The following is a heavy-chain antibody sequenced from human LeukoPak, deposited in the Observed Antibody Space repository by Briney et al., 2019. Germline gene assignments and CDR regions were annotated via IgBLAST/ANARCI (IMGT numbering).Heavy chain of an antibody. V-gene: IGHV3-23*01. CDR3: AKRSSSWYVIDY. CDR2: ISGSGGST. CDR1: GFTFSSYA. J-gene: IGHJ4*02. Sequence: GSLRLSCAASGFTFSSYAMSWVRQAPGKGLEWVSAISGSGGSTYYADSVKGRFTISRDNSKNTLYLQMNSLRAEDTAVYYCAKRSSSWYVIDYWGQGTLVTVSS. D-gene: IGHD6-13*01.